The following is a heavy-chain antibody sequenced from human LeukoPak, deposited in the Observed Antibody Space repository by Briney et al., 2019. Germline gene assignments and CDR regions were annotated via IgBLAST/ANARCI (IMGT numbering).Heavy chain of an antibody. CDR2: IYYSGST. D-gene: IGHD3-22*01. CDR3: ARLFPDYYDSSGYGNYYGMDV. V-gene: IGHV4-59*08. Sequence: SETLSLTCTASGGSISSDYWSWIRQPPGKGLEWIGYIYYSGSTNYNLSLKSRVTISVDTSKNQFSLKLSSVTAADTAVYYCARLFPDYYDSSGYGNYYGMDVWGQGTTVTVSS. CDR1: GGSISSDY. J-gene: IGHJ6*02.